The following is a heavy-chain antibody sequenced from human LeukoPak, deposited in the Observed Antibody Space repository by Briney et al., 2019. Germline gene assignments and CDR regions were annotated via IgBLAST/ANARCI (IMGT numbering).Heavy chain of an antibody. CDR3: AKGGVVTASPFDY. V-gene: IGHV3-9*01. Sequence: GRSLRLSCAASGFTFDDYAMHWVRQAPGKGLEWVSGISWNSGSIGYADSVKGRFTISRDNAKNSLYLQMNSLRAEDTALYYCAKGGVVTASPFDYWGQGTLVTVSS. D-gene: IGHD2-21*02. J-gene: IGHJ4*02. CDR2: ISWNSGSI. CDR1: GFTFDDYA.